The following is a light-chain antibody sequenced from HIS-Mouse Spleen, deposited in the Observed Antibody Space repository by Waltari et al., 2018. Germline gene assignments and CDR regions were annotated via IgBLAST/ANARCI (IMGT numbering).Light chain of an antibody. Sequence: SYVLTQPPSVSVAPGKTARITCGGNNIGSKSVHWYQQKPGQAPVLVVYDDSDRPSGIPERVSGSHSGNTATLTISRVEAVDEADYYCQVWDSSSDHVVFGGGTKLTVL. CDR2: DDS. CDR1: NIGSKS. V-gene: IGLV3-21*03. CDR3: QVWDSSSDHVV. J-gene: IGLJ2*01.